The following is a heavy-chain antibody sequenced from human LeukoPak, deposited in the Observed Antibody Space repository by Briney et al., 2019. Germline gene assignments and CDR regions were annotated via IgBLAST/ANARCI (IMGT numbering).Heavy chain of an antibody. V-gene: IGHV3-23*01. CDR1: GLSFSEYE. D-gene: IGHD1/OR15-1a*01. CDR3: AAAGTTEYFDY. J-gene: IGHJ4*02. CDR2: ISDGGGNT. Sequence: GGSLRLSCAAPGLSFSEYEMNWVRQAPGKGLEWVSTISDGGGNTYYADSVKDRFTISRDNSKSTLSLQMNSLRARETAVDYCAAAGTTEYFDYWGQGTLVTVSS.